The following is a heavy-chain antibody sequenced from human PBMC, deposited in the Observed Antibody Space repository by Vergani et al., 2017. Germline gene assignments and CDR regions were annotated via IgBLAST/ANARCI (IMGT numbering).Heavy chain of an antibody. CDR1: GFSLSRFW. CDR2: ISSSSSYI. J-gene: IGHJ4*02. CDR3: ARAVGYCSGGSCYSGLDY. Sequence: VQLVESGGGVVQPGRSLRLSCAASGFSLSRFWMSWVRQAPEKGLEWVSSISSSSSYIYYADSVKGRFTISRDNAKNSLYLQMNSLRAEDTAVYYCARAVGYCSGGSCYSGLDYWGQGTLVTVSS. V-gene: IGHV3-21*01. D-gene: IGHD2-15*01.